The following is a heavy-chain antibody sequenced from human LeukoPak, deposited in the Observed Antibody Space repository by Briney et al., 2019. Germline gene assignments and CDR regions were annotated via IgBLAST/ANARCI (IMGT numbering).Heavy chain of an antibody. Sequence: ASETLSRACTVSGGSISSYYWSWIRQPPRKGLEWIGYIYYSGSTNYNPSLKSRVTISVDTSKNQFSLKLSSVTAADTAVYYCASETVGYYDSSGYYYYWGQGTLVTVSS. D-gene: IGHD3-22*01. CDR2: IYYSGST. V-gene: IGHV4-59*01. J-gene: IGHJ4*02. CDR1: GGSISSYY. CDR3: ASETVGYYDSSGYYYY.